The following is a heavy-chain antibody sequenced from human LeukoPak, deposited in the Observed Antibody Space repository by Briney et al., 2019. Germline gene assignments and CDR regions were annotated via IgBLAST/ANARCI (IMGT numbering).Heavy chain of an antibody. CDR1: GFTFSSYW. Sequence: PGGSLRLSCAASGFTFSSYWMHWVRQAPGKGLEWVSTIGTAGDTYYPGSVKGRFTISRENAKNSLYLQMNILKAGDTAVYYCARGGPGYYLDYWGQGTLVTVSS. CDR3: ARGGPGYYLDY. V-gene: IGHV3-13*01. CDR2: IGTAGDT. J-gene: IGHJ4*02.